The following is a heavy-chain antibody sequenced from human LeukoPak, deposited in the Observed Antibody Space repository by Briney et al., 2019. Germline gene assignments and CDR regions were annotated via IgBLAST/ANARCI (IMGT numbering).Heavy chain of an antibody. CDR2: IIPIFGTA. V-gene: IGHV1-69*05. Sequence: SVKVSCKASGGTFSSYAISWVRQAPGQGLEGMGRIIPIFGTANYAQKFQGRVTITTDESTSTAYMELSSLRSEDTAVYYCARTYDTSSGWTRFFDYWGQGTLVTVSS. CDR3: ARTYDTSSGWTRFFDY. J-gene: IGHJ4*02. D-gene: IGHD6-19*01. CDR1: GGTFSSYA.